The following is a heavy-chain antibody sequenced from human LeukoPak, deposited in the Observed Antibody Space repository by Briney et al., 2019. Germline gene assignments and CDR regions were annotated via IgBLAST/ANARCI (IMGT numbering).Heavy chain of an antibody. J-gene: IGHJ2*01. CDR3: ARASTWYWYFDL. Sequence: PSETLSLTCTVSGGSISSGDYYWNWIRQPPGQGLEWIGYIDYSGNTDSNPSLKSRVAISVDTSKNQFSLRLNSVTAADTAVYYCARASTWYWYFDLWGRGTLVTVSS. V-gene: IGHV4-61*08. D-gene: IGHD2/OR15-2a*01. CDR2: IDYSGNT. CDR1: GGSISSGDYY.